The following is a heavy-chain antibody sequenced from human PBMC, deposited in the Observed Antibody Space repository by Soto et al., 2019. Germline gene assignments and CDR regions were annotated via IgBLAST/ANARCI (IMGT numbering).Heavy chain of an antibody. V-gene: IGHV1-69*12. Sequence: QVQLVQSGAEVKKPGSSVTVSCKASGGTFSSYTISWVRQAPGQGLEWMGGIIPIFGTANYAQKFQGRVTITAVESPSTAYMELSSLRSEDTAVYYCARGNHRWLQLWYFDLWGRGTLVTVSS. CDR2: IIPIFGTA. CDR3: ARGNHRWLQLWYFDL. J-gene: IGHJ2*01. D-gene: IGHD5-12*01. CDR1: GGTFSSYT.